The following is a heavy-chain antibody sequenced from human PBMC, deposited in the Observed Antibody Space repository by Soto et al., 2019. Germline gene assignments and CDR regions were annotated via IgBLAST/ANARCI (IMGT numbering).Heavy chain of an antibody. Sequence: GGSLRHSCAASGFTCDYYAMHWVREAPGKGLEWVSGISWNSGSIGYADSVKGRFTISRDNAKNSLYLQMNSLRAEDTALYYCAKDLIPRTTYYYGMDVWGQGTTVTVSS. CDR2: ISWNSGSI. D-gene: IGHD1-7*01. V-gene: IGHV3-9*01. CDR3: AKDLIPRTTYYYGMDV. CDR1: GFTCDYYA. J-gene: IGHJ6*02.